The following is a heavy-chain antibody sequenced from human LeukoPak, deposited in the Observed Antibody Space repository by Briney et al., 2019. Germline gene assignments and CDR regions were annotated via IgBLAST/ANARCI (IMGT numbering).Heavy chain of an antibody. CDR2: ISWNSGSI. CDR3: AKDDSGYSSGWFDY. CDR1: GFTFDDYA. V-gene: IGHV3-9*01. Sequence: PGGSLRLSCAASGFTFDDYAMHWVRQAPGKGLEWVSGISWNSGSIGYADSVKGRFTISRDNAKNSLYPQMNSLRAEDTALYYCAKDDSGYSSGWFDYWGQGTLVTVSS. D-gene: IGHD6-19*01. J-gene: IGHJ4*02.